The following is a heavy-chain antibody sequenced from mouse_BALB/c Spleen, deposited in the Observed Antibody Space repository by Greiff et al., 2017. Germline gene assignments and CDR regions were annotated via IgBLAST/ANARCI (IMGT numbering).Heavy chain of an antibody. CDR2: IDPSDSYT. CDR1: GYTFTSYW. Sequence: QVQLQQPGAELVKPGASVKLSCKASGYTFTSYWMHWVKQRPGQGLEWIGEIDPSDSYTNYNQKFKGKATLTVDKSSSTAYMQLSSLTSEDSAVYYCARSPNYWGQGTTLTVSS. J-gene: IGHJ2*01. V-gene: IGHV1-69*02. CDR3: ARSPNY.